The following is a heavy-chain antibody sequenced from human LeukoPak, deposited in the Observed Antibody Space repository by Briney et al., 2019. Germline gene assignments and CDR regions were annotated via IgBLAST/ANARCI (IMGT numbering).Heavy chain of an antibody. CDR3: ARGYGDSYYYYYYYMDV. CDR2: IYTSGST. CDR1: GGSISSGSYY. D-gene: IGHD4-17*01. J-gene: IGHJ6*03. Sequence: TLSLTCTVSGGSISSGSYYWSWIRQPAGKGLEWIGRIYTSGSTNYNPSLKSRVTISVDTSKNQFSLKLSSVTAADTAVYYCARGYGDSYYYYYYYMDVWGKGTTVTVSS. V-gene: IGHV4-61*02.